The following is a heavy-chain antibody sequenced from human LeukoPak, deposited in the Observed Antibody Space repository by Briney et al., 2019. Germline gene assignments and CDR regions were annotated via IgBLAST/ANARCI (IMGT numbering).Heavy chain of an antibody. D-gene: IGHD2-21*02. CDR2: VSGSGGST. CDR3: AKVSTYCGDDCSTYYYYDMDV. V-gene: IGHV3-23*01. Sequence: PAGSLRLSCAASGFTFSSYAMSWVRQAPGKGLEWVSVVSGSGGSTYYADSEKGRFTISRDNSKNTLYLQMNSLRVEDTAVYYCAKVSTYCGDDCSTYYYYDMDVWGPGTTVTVSS. CDR1: GFTFSSYA. J-gene: IGHJ6*02.